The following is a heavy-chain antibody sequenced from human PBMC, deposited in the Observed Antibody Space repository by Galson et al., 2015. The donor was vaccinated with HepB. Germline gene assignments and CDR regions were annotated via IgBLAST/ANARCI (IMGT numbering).Heavy chain of an antibody. J-gene: IGHJ3*02. V-gene: IGHV3-53*01. D-gene: IGHD6-19*01. CDR1: GFTVSSNY. Sequence: SLRLSCAASGFTVSSNYMSWVRQAPGKGLEWVSVIYSGGSTYYADSVKGRFTISRDNSKNTLYLQMNSLRAEDTAVYYCARDRGPWAKVAGEHDAFDIWGQGTMVTVSS. CDR3: ARDRGPWAKVAGEHDAFDI. CDR2: IYSGGST.